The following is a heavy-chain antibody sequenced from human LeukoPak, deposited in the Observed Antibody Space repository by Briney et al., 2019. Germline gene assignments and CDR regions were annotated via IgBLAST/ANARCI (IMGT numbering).Heavy chain of an antibody. CDR2: ISGSGGCT. V-gene: IGHV3-23*01. J-gene: IGHJ4*02. D-gene: IGHD6-13*01. CDR3: ARSYSSSWLRGLNFDY. CDR1: GFTFSSYA. Sequence: GGSLRLSCAASGFTFSSYAMSWVRQAPGKGLEWVSAISGSGGCTYYADSVKGRFTISRDNSKNTLYLQMNSLRAEDTAVYYCARSYSSSWLRGLNFDYWGQGTLVTVSS.